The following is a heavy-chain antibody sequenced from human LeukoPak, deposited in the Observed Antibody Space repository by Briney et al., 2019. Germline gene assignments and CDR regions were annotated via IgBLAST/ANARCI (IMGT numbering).Heavy chain of an antibody. V-gene: IGHV4-34*01. D-gene: IGHD6-13*01. CDR1: GGSFSGYY. J-gene: IGHJ4*02. Sequence: SETLSLTCAVYGGSFSGYYWSWIRQPPGKGLEWIGEINHSGSTNYNPSLKSRVTISVDTSKNQFSLKLSSVTAADTAVYYCASVNPGGIAAAGSFDYWGQGTLVTVSS. CDR3: ASVNPGGIAAAGSFDY. CDR2: INHSGST.